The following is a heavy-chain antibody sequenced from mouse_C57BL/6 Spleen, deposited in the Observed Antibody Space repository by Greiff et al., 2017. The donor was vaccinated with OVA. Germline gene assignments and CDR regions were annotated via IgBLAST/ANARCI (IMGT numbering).Heavy chain of an antibody. CDR2: IYPGSGST. Sequence: VQLQQPGAELVKPGASVKMSCKASGYTFTSYWITWVKQRPGQGLEWIGDIYPGSGSTNYNEKFKSKATLTVDTSSSTAYMQLSSLTSEDSAVYYCARLNYDYDDGVDYWGQGTTLTVSS. CDR1: GYTFTSYW. J-gene: IGHJ2*01. V-gene: IGHV1-55*01. D-gene: IGHD2-4*01. CDR3: ARLNYDYDDGVDY.